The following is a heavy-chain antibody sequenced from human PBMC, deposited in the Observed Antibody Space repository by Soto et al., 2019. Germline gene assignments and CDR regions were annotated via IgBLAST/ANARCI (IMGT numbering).Heavy chain of an antibody. D-gene: IGHD6-13*01. Sequence: ASVKVSCKTSGYTFTSNYVHWVRRAPGQGLEWMGIINPSGGSTNYAQKFQGRVTVTRDTSTSTVYMELSSLRSEDTAVYYCARDHSIAAAGAWWLDPWGQGTLVTVSS. CDR2: INPSGGST. J-gene: IGHJ5*02. CDR1: GYTFTSNY. V-gene: IGHV1-46*01. CDR3: ARDHSIAAAGAWWLDP.